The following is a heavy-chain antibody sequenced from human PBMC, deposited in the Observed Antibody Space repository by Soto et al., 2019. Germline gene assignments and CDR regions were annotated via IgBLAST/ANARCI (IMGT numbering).Heavy chain of an antibody. V-gene: IGHV3-23*01. CDR1: GFTFSSYA. Sequence: EVQRLAPGGGLVQPGGSLRLSCAASGFTFSSYAMSWVRQAPGKGLEWVSAISGSGGSTYYADSVKGRFTISRDNSKNTLYLQMNSLRAEDTAVYYCAKDYYGSGRNWFDPWGQGTLVTVSS. CDR3: AKDYYGSGRNWFDP. D-gene: IGHD3-10*01. J-gene: IGHJ5*02. CDR2: ISGSGGST.